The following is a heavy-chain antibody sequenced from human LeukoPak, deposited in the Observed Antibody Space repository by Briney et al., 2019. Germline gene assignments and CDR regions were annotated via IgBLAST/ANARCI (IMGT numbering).Heavy chain of an antibody. V-gene: IGHV4-31*03. CDR3: ARASGEYSSGSFDY. CDR1: GGSISSGGYS. J-gene: IGHJ4*02. CDR2: IYYSGST. Sequence: PSETLSLTCTVSGGSISSGGYSWSWIRQHPGKGLEWIGYIYYSGSTYYNPSLKSRVTISVDTSKNQFSLKLSSVTAADTAVYYCARASGEYSSGSFDYWGQGTLVTVSS. D-gene: IGHD6-19*01.